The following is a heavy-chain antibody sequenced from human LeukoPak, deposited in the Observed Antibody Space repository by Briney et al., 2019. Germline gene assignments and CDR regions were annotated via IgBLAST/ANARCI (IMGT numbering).Heavy chain of an antibody. D-gene: IGHD6-19*01. CDR3: AKEIHRIAVAGTDAFDI. Sequence: PGGSLRLSCAASGFTFDDYAMHWVRQAPGKGLEWVSGISWNSGSIGYADSVKGRFTISRDNAKNSLYLQMNSLRAEDTALYYRAKEIHRIAVAGTDAFDIWGQGTMVTVSS. CDR2: ISWNSGSI. V-gene: IGHV3-9*01. J-gene: IGHJ3*02. CDR1: GFTFDDYA.